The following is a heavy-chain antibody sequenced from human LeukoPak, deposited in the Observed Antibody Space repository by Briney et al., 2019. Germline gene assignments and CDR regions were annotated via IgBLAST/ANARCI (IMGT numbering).Heavy chain of an antibody. J-gene: IGHJ5*02. Sequence: PSETLSLTCTVSGGSISSYYWSWIRQPAGKGLEWIGRIYTSGSTNYNPSLKSRVTISVDKSKNQFSLKLSSVTAADTAVYYCARELYSSSSGVYNWFDPWGQGTLVTVSS. CDR1: GGSISSYY. V-gene: IGHV4-4*07. CDR2: IYTSGST. CDR3: ARELYSSSSGVYNWFDP. D-gene: IGHD6-6*01.